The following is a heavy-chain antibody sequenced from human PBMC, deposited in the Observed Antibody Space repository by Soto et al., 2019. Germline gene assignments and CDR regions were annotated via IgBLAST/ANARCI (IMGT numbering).Heavy chain of an antibody. Sequence: QVQLVQSGAEVKKPGASVKVSCKVSGYTLTELSMHWVRQAPGKGLEWMGGFDPEDGETIYAQKFQGRVTMTEDTSTDTAYMELSSLTSEDTSVYYGATAYCSSTSCPSGLSGNCGQGTLVTFSS. CDR3: ATAYCSSTSCPSGLSGN. CDR1: GYTLTELS. V-gene: IGHV1-24*01. CDR2: FDPEDGET. D-gene: IGHD2-2*01. J-gene: IGHJ4*02.